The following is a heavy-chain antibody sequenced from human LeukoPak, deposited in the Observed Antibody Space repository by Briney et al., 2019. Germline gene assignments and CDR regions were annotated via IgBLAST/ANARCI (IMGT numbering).Heavy chain of an antibody. Sequence: GGSLRLSCAASGFTFSSYAMHWVRQAPGKGLEWVAVTSYDGSNKYYADSVKGRFTISRDNSKNTLYLQMNSLRAEDTAVYYCARDLAGYSSSSSYYFDYWGQGTPVTVSS. J-gene: IGHJ4*02. V-gene: IGHV3-30-3*01. D-gene: IGHD6-6*01. CDR3: ARDLAGYSSSSSYYFDY. CDR2: TSYDGSNK. CDR1: GFTFSSYA.